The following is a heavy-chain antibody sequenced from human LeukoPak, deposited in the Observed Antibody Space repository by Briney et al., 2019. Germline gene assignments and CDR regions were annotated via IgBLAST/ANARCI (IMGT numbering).Heavy chain of an antibody. CDR2: IYPGDSDT. Sequence: GESLKISCKSSGYSFTSYWIGWVRQMPGKGLEWMGIIYPGDSDTRYSPSFQGQVTISADKSISTAYLQWSSLKASDTAMYYCARHWYCSGGSCYTAAFDIWGQGTMVTVSS. D-gene: IGHD2-15*01. CDR3: ARHWYCSGGSCYTAAFDI. V-gene: IGHV5-51*01. J-gene: IGHJ3*02. CDR1: GYSFTSYW.